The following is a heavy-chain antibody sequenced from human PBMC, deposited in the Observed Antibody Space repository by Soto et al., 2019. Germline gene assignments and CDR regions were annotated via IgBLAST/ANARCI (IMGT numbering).Heavy chain of an antibody. Sequence: PSETLSLTCAVYAGSFSGYYWSWIRQPPGKGLEWIGEINHSGSTNYNPSLKSRVTISVDTSKNQFSLNLSFVTAADTAVYYCARTYDGSGPNSGGYGFDIWGQGTMVTVSS. CDR1: AGSFSGYY. J-gene: IGHJ3*02. CDR2: INHSGST. CDR3: ARTYDGSGPNSGGYGFDI. D-gene: IGHD3-22*01. V-gene: IGHV4-34*01.